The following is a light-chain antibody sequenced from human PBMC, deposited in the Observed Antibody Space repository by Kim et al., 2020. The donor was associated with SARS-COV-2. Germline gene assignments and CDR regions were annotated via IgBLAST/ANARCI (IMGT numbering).Light chain of an antibody. V-gene: IGKV1-5*01. CDR2: DVS. CDR3: QQYNSYPYT. CDR1: QIISTW. Sequence: SASIGDRVTITCRASQIISTWLAWYQQKPGKAPKLLIYDVSILQGVVPSRFSGGGSGTEFNLTISSLQPDDFTTYDCQQYNSYPYTFGQGTKLEI. J-gene: IGKJ2*01.